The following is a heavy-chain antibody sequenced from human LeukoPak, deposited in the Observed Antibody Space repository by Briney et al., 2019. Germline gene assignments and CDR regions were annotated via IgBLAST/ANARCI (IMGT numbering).Heavy chain of an antibody. CDR3: ARVAYSDEGMDV. CDR1: GFTARNYW. Sequence: PWGCLRLSCAAAGFTARNYWMTSVREAPGKGLEWVANIKQDGRVKRYVASVKGRFTISRDNAKNSMYLQTNSLRAEDTAVYYCARVAYSDEGMDVWGQGTTVTVSS. V-gene: IGHV3-7*05. J-gene: IGHJ6*02. D-gene: IGHD5-18*01. CDR2: IKQDGRVK.